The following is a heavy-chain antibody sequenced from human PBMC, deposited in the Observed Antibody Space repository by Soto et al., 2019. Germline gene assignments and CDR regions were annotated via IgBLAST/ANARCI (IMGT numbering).Heavy chain of an antibody. CDR2: ISSSSSYI. CDR1: GFTFSSYS. D-gene: IGHD2-15*01. V-gene: IGHV3-21*01. CDR3: ARDPARYCSGGSCYSPDY. J-gene: IGHJ4*02. Sequence: GGSLRLSCAASGFTFSSYSMNWVRQAPGKGLEWVSSISSSSSYIYYADSVKGRFTISRDNAKNSLYLQMNSLRAEDTAVYYCARDPARYCSGGSCYSPDYWGQGTLVTVSS.